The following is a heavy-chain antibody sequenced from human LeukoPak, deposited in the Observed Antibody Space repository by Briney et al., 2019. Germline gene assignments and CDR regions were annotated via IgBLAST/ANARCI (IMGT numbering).Heavy chain of an antibody. CDR2: ISSSSSYI. D-gene: IGHD6-13*01. V-gene: IGHV3-21*04. Sequence: GGSLRLSCAASGFTFSSYSMNWVRQAPGKGLEWVSSISSSSSYIYYADSVKGRFTISRDNSKNTLYLQMNSLRAEDTAVYYCAKRGDSSSWYGNFDYWGQGTLVTVSS. J-gene: IGHJ4*02. CDR3: AKRGDSSSWYGNFDY. CDR1: GFTFSSYS.